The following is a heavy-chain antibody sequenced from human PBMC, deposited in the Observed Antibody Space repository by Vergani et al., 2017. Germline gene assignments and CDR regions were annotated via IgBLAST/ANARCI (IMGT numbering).Heavy chain of an antibody. CDR2: INHSGST. V-gene: IGHV4-34*01. D-gene: IGHD5-12*01. CDR1: GGSFSAYY. CDR3: ARDVRRGYSGYVNY. J-gene: IGHJ4*02. Sequence: QVQLQQWGAGLLKPSETLSLTCAVYGGSFSAYYWSWIRQPPGKGLEWIGEINHSGSTNYNPSLKSRVTISIDTSKNQFSLKLSSVTAADTAVYYCARDVRRGYSGYVNYWGQGTLVTVSS.